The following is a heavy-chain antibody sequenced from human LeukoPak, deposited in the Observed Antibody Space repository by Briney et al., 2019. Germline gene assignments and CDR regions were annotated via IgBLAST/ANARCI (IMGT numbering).Heavy chain of an antibody. V-gene: IGHV1-69*13. CDR1: GGTFSTNP. Sequence: SVKVSCKASGGTFSTNPISWVRQAPGQGLEWMGGTIPMFRKVNYAQKFQDRITITADESTSTAYLELSSLKSDDTAVYYCARGGQYEAGRLPLHAFDVWGQGTVVTVSS. CDR3: ARGGQYEAGRLPLHAFDV. J-gene: IGHJ3*01. D-gene: IGHD2-15*01. CDR2: TIPMFRKV.